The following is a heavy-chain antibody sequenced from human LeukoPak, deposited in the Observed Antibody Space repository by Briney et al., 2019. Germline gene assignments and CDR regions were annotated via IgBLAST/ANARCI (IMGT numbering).Heavy chain of an antibody. J-gene: IGHJ6*03. V-gene: IGHV4-30-4*07. CDR2: IYYSGST. Sequence: PSQTLSLTCAVSGGSISSGGYSWSWIRQPPGKGLEWIGYIYYSGSTYYNPSLKSRVTISVDTSKNQFSLKLSSVTAADTAVYYCARVYYGDPPFYYYYYMDVWGKGTTVTVSS. D-gene: IGHD4-17*01. CDR1: GGSISSGGYS. CDR3: ARVYYGDPPFYYYYYMDV.